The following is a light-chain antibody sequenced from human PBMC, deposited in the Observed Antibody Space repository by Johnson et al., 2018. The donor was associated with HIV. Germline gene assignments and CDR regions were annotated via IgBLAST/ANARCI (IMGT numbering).Light chain of an antibody. CDR2: EKN. Sequence: QSVLTQPPSVSAAPGQKVTISCSGSTSNIGNNYVSWYQQLPGTAPKLLIYEKNKRPSGIPDRFSASKSGTSATLVITGLQTGDEADYYCGTWDSSMSAGGYVFGTGTKVTVL. J-gene: IGLJ1*01. V-gene: IGLV1-51*02. CDR3: GTWDSSMSAGGYV. CDR1: TSNIGNNY.